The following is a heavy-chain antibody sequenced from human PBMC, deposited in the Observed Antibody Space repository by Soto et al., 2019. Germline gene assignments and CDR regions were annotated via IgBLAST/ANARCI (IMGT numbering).Heavy chain of an antibody. V-gene: IGHV5-51*01. D-gene: IGHD2-8*02. CDR2: IYPGDSDT. J-gene: IGHJ3*02. Sequence: GESLKISWKGSGYSFTSYWLAWVRQMPGKGLEWMGIIYPGDSDTRYSPSFQGQVTISADKSISTAYLQWSSLKASDTAMYYCARQSSLLAIAFDIWGQGTMVTVSS. CDR3: ARQSSLLAIAFDI. CDR1: GYSFTSYW.